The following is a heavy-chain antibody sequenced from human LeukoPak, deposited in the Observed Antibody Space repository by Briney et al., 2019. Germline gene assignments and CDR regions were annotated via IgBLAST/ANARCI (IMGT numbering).Heavy chain of an antibody. CDR2: ISANNGVT. CDR1: GYTFTNYG. V-gene: IGHV1-18*01. CDR3: ARAPSYGDYGGDH. D-gene: IGHD4-17*01. Sequence: GASVKVSCKASGYTFTNYGISWVRQAPGQGLKWMGWISANNGVTNYAQKLQGRATMTTDTSTNTAYMELGSLRSDDTAVYYCARAPSYGDYGGDHWGQGTLLTVSS. J-gene: IGHJ4*02.